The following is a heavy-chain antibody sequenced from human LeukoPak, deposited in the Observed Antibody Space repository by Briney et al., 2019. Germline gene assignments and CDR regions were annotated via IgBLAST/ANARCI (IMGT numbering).Heavy chain of an antibody. V-gene: IGHV4-61*02. D-gene: IGHD5-18*01. J-gene: IGHJ5*02. CDR1: GGSISSGSYY. CDR2: IYTSGST. CDR3: ARTVARAYSYAHYNWFDP. Sequence: SQTLSLTCTVSGGSISSGSYYWSWIRQPAGKGLEWIGRIYTSGSTNYNPSLKSRVTISVDTSKNQFSLKLSSVTAADTAVYYCARTVARAYSYAHYNWFDPWGQGTLVTVSS.